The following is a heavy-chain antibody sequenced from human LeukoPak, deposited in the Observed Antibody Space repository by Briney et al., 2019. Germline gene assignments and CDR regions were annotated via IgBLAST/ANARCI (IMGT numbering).Heavy chain of an antibody. CDR3: ARVVGSQAIGY. D-gene: IGHD1-26*01. V-gene: IGHV3-30*04. CDR1: GFTFSSYA. Sequence: GGSLRLSCAASGFTFSSYAMHWVRQAPGKGLEWVAVISYDGSNKYYADSVKGRFTISRDNAKNSLYLQMNSLRAEDTAVYYCARVVGSQAIGYWGQGTLVTVSS. CDR2: ISYDGSNK. J-gene: IGHJ4*02.